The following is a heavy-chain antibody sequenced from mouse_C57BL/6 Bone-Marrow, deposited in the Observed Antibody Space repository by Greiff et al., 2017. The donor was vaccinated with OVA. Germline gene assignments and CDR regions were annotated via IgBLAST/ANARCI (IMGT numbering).Heavy chain of an antibody. Sequence: EVQLQQPGPVLVKPGPSVKISCKASGFTFTDYYMHWVKQSHGKSLEWIGLVYPYNGGTSYNQKFKGKATLTVDKSSSTAYMQLSSLTSEDSAVYFCARSITTVVARGYWGQGTTLTVSS. V-gene: IGHV1-36*01. D-gene: IGHD1-1*01. CDR1: GFTFTDYY. CDR3: ARSITTVVARGY. J-gene: IGHJ2*01. CDR2: VYPYNGGT.